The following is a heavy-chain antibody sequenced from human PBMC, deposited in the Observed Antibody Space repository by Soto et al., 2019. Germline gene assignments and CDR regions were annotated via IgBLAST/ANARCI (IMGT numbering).Heavy chain of an antibody. V-gene: IGHV3-72*01. CDR3: ARGVVSTGYFDY. Sequence: EVQLAEPGGGLVQPAGSLSLSCTASGFTFSDHYMDWVRQAPGKGLEWVGRSRDKVLSHTTEYAASVKGRFTISRGDSENSLYLQMNSLKTEDPAVYYCARGVVSTGYFDYWGKGTLVTV. D-gene: IGHD5-12*01. CDR2: SRDKVLSHTT. J-gene: IGHJ4*02. CDR1: GFTFSDHY.